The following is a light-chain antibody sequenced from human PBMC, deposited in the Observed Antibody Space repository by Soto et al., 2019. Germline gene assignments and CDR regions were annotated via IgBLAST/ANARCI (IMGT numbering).Light chain of an antibody. J-gene: IGKJ5*01. V-gene: IGKV1-5*01. CDR3: QPYNSFSLIP. CDR1: QSISRW. CDR2: DAS. Sequence: QSAAAVSAYIGDTVTITCRASQSISRWLAWYQQKPGKAPKILISDASILENGVPSRFSGTGSGTEFTLTISSLQHDDFATHFCQPYNSFSLIPFCQRRLPAIK.